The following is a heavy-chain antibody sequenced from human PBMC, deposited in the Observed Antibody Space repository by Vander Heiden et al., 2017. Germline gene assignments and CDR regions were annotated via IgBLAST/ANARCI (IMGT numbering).Heavy chain of an antibody. CDR3: ARGSAAGSPSHYYYYGMDV. J-gene: IGHJ6*02. CDR2: ISRSSSTI. V-gene: IGHV3-48*02. D-gene: IGHD6-13*01. CDR1: GFTSSRYS. Sequence: EVQLVASGGGLLQPGGSLRLSCAASGFTSSRYSMNWVRQAPGKGMEWVSYISRSSSTIYYADSVKGRFTISRDNAKNSLYLQMNSLRDEDTAVYYCARGSAAGSPSHYYYYGMDVWGQGTTVTVSS.